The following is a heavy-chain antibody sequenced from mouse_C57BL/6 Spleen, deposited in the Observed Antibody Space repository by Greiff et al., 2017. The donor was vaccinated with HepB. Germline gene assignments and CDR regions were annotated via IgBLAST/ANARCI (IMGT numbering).Heavy chain of an antibody. CDR3: AGGYGIDAMDY. CDR2: LDPEDGET. V-gene: IGHV14-2*01. Sequence: VQLQQSGAELVKPGASVKLSCTASGFNIKDYYMHWVKQRTEQGLAWIGRLDPEDGETKYAPKFQGKATITADPASHAAYLQLSSLTSEDTAVYYCAGGYGIDAMDYWGQGTSVTVSS. CDR1: GFNIKDYY. D-gene: IGHD2-2*01. J-gene: IGHJ4*01.